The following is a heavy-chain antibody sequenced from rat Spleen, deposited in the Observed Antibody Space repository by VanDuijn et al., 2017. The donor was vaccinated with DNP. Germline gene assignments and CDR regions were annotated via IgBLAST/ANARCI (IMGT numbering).Heavy chain of an antibody. CDR3: ARPDY. J-gene: IGHJ2*01. V-gene: IGHV5-31*01. CDR2: ITSSGGST. Sequence: EVQLVESGGDLVQPGRSLKLSCAASEFTFNNYWMNWIRQVPGKGLEWVASITSSGGSTYYPDSVKGRFTISRDNAKNTLYLQMDSLRSEDTATYYCARPDYWGQGVMVTVSS. CDR1: EFTFNNYW.